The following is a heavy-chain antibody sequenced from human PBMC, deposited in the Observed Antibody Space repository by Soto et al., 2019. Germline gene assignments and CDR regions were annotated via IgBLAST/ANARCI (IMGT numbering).Heavy chain of an antibody. Sequence: QITLKESGPTLVKPTQTLTLTCTFSGFSLSTSGVGVGWIRQPPGKALEWLALIYWDDDKRYSPSLKSRLTITKDTSKNQVVLKKNNMDTVDTATYFCAHTQRIVGASRPEYFPPWGQGTLGTVSS. D-gene: IGHD1-26*01. CDR3: AHTQRIVGASRPEYFPP. J-gene: IGHJ1*01. CDR1: GFSLSTSGVG. V-gene: IGHV2-5*02. CDR2: IYWDDDK.